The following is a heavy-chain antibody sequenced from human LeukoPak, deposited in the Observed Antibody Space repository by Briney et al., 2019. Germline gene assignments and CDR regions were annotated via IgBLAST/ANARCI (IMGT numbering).Heavy chain of an antibody. CDR1: GGSISSNNW. CDR2: IYHSGSP. D-gene: IGHD2-15*01. J-gene: IGHJ5*02. CDR3: ARDSGGWFDP. Sequence: PSETLSLTCAVSGGSISSNNWWGWVRQPPGKGLEWIGEIYHSGSPNYNPSLKSRVTISVDRSKNQFSLKLSSVTAADTAVYYCARDSGGWFDPWGQGTLVTVSS. V-gene: IGHV4-4*02.